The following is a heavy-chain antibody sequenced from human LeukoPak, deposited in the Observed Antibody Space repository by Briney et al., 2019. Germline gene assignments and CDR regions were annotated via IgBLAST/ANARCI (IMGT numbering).Heavy chain of an antibody. CDR2: ISSSSSYI. CDR3: ARFHSDYFDY. V-gene: IGHV3-21*01. CDR1: GFTFSSYS. Sequence: PGGSLRLSCAASGFTFSSYSMKWVRQAPGKGLEWVSSISSSSSYIYYADSVKGRFTISRDNAKNSLYLQMNSLRAEDAAVYYCARFHSDYFDYWGQGTLVTVSS. J-gene: IGHJ4*02. D-gene: IGHD4-11*01.